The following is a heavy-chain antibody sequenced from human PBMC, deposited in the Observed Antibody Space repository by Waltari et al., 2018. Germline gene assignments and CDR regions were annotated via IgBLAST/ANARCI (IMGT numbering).Heavy chain of an antibody. Sequence: QVQLVQSGAEVKKPGASVKVSCKASGYTFTGYYMHWVRQAPGQGLEWMGWSNPNSGGTNYAQKLQGRVTMTRDTSISTAYMELSRLRSDDTAVYYCERGADIVATGIDYWGQGTLVTVSS. J-gene: IGHJ4*02. CDR2: SNPNSGGT. CDR3: ERGADIVATGIDY. V-gene: IGHV1-2*02. CDR1: GYTFTGYY. D-gene: IGHD5-12*01.